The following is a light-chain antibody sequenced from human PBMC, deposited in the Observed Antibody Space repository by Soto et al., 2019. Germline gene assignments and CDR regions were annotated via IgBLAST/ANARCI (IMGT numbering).Light chain of an antibody. CDR1: HSLIYIDGIDY. Sequence: DVVMTQSPLSLPVTLGQRASISCRSSHSLIYIDGIDYLSLFQQRPGQSTRRLIYKSSRRAAGVPARFSGSGSGTDITLEINRVEAEDVGIYYCMQVTPWPPTFGRGTRVEIK. CDR3: MQVTPWPPT. CDR2: KSS. V-gene: IGKV2-30*01. J-gene: IGKJ1*01.